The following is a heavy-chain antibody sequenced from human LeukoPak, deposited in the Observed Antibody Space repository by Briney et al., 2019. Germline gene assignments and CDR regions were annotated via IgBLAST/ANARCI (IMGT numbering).Heavy chain of an antibody. J-gene: IGHJ4*02. D-gene: IGHD1/OR15-1a*01. CDR3: ARHLTTEAAGYFDY. Sequence: GESLKISCKGSGYSFTSSWIGWVRQMPGKGLEWMGITYPGDSDTRYSPSFQGHVTISADKSISTAYLQWSSLKAPDTAMYYCARHLTTEAAGYFDYWGQGTLVTVSS. CDR1: GYSFTSSW. V-gene: IGHV5-51*01. CDR2: TYPGDSDT.